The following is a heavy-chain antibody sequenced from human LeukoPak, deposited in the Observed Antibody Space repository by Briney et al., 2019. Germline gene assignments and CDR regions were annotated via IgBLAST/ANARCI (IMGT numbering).Heavy chain of an antibody. CDR3: ARLHYFGSGSLHAFDV. V-gene: IGHV4-39*01. D-gene: IGHD3-10*01. CDR1: GGSIRSDTYF. J-gene: IGHJ3*01. CDR2: IHYTGST. Sequence: PSETLSLTCAVSGGSIRSDTYFWGWIRQPPGKRLQWLGNIHYTGSTFYNPSLKSRVTISVDTSKNQFSLELTSVTAADTAVYHCARLHYFGSGSLHAFDVWGQGTMVTVSS.